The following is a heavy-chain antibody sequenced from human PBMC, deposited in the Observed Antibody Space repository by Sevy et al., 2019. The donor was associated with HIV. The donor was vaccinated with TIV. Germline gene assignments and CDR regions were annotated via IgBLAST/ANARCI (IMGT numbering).Heavy chain of an antibody. V-gene: IGHV1-18*04. CDR2: ISAYNGNT. CDR3: ARDPYYDSSGYYSAEYFQH. CDR1: GYTFTSYG. D-gene: IGHD3-22*01. J-gene: IGHJ1*01. Sequence: ASVKVSCKASGYTFTSYGISWVRQAPGQGLEWMGWISAYNGNTNYAQKLQGRVTMTTDTSTRTAYMELRSLRSDDTAVYYCARDPYYDSSGYYSAEYFQHWGQGTLVTVSS.